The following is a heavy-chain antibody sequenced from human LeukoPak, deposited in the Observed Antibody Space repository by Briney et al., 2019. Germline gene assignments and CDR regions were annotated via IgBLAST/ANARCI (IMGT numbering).Heavy chain of an antibody. J-gene: IGHJ4*02. Sequence: GGSLRLSCAASGFTFSSYTMNWVRQAPGKGLEWVSSISSSGNYIYYADSVKGRFTISRDNAKNSLYLQMNSLRAEDTAVYYCARASMTTVVTPLDYWGQGTLVIVSS. D-gene: IGHD4-23*01. CDR2: ISSSGNYI. V-gene: IGHV3-21*01. CDR1: GFTFSSYT. CDR3: ARASMTTVVTPLDY.